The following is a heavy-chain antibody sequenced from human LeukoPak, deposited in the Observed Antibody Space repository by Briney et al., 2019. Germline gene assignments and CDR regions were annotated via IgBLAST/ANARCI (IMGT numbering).Heavy chain of an antibody. V-gene: IGHV3-21*01. CDR2: ISISSSYI. CDR3: ARSPHHLYCSGGSCYPTFSFDY. CDR1: GFTFSSYS. Sequence: PGGSLRLSCAASGFTFSSYSMNWVRQAPGKGLGWVSSISISSSYIYYADSRKGRFTISRNNAKTTLSLQMNSLRAEDTAVYYCARSPHHLYCSGGSCYPTFSFDYWGQGTLVTVSS. J-gene: IGHJ4*02. D-gene: IGHD2-15*01.